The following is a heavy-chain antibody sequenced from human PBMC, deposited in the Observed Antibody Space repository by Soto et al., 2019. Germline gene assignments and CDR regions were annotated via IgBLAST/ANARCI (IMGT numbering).Heavy chain of an antibody. D-gene: IGHD3-22*01. J-gene: IGHJ4*02. CDR2: IYYSGST. V-gene: IGHV4-31*03. CDR3: ARSDMGIVVHDY. CDR1: GGSISSGGYC. Sequence: QVQLQESGPGLVKPSQTLSLTCTVSGGSISSGGYCWSWIRQHPGKGLEWIGYIYYSGSTYYNPSLKSRVTISVDTSKNQFSLKLSSVTAADTAVYYCARSDMGIVVHDYWGQGTLVTVSS.